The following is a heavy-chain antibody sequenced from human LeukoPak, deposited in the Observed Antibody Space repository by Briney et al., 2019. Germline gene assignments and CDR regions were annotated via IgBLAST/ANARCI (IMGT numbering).Heavy chain of an antibody. V-gene: IGHV5-51*01. CDR1: GYSFTSYW. Sequence: GESLKISCKGSGYSFTSYWIGWVRQMPGKGLEWMGIIYPGDSDTRYSPSFQGQVTISADKSISTAYLQWSSLKASDTAVYYCARWYYDSSADDAFDIWGQGTMVTVSS. J-gene: IGHJ3*02. CDR3: ARWYYDSSADDAFDI. D-gene: IGHD3-22*01. CDR2: IYPGDSDT.